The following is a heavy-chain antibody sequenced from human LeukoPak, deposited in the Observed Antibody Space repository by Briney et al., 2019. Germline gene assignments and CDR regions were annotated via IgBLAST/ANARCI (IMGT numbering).Heavy chain of an antibody. D-gene: IGHD1-26*01. Sequence: GGSLRLSSAASGFPFSYYSMHWVRQAPGKGLEWVAVISYDEDNKYYADSVKGRFAISRDNSKDTLYLQMNSLRAGDTAVYYCARSPTRSPRVGEFDFWGQGTLVTVSS. CDR2: ISYDEDNK. J-gene: IGHJ4*02. CDR1: GFPFSYYS. V-gene: IGHV3-30*09. CDR3: ARSPTRSPRVGEFDF.